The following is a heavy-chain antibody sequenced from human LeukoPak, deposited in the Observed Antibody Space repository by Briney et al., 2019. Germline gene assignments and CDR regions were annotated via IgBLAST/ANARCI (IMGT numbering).Heavy chain of an antibody. J-gene: IGHJ4*02. CDR2: IYTNGGA. V-gene: IGHV4-61*02. CDR3: AREPPGY. Sequence: SETLSLTCTVSGGSVTSGNYNWNWIRQPAGKGLEWIGRIYTNGGASYNPSLKSRVTISIDASKNQFSLKLSSVTAADTAVYYCAREPPGYWGQGILVTVSS. CDR1: GGSVTSGNYN.